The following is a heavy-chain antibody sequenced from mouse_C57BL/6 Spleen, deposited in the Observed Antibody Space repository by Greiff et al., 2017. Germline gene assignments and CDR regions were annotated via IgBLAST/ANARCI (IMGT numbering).Heavy chain of an antibody. J-gene: IGHJ4*01. V-gene: IGHV1-82*01. CDR1: GYAFSSSW. Sequence: VQLQQSGPELVKPGASVKISCKASGYAFSSSWMNWVKQRPGKGLEWIGRIYPGDGDTNYNGKFKGKATLTADKSSSPAYMQLSSLTSEDAAVXFCGRDTTVVATRAMDYWGQGTSVTGSS. CDR3: GRDTTVVATRAMDY. CDR2: IYPGDGDT. D-gene: IGHD1-1*01.